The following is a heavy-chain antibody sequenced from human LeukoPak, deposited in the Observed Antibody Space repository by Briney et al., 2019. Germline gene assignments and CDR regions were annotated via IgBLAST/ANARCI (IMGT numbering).Heavy chain of an antibody. CDR3: ARHADSSGYYFFDF. J-gene: IGHJ4*02. Sequence: PSETLSLTCTVSGGSISSSNFYWGWIRQHPGKGLEWIGSMYHRGSTYYNPSLKSRVTISVDTSKNQFSLNLSSVTAADTAVYYCARHADSSGYYFFDFWGQGTLVTVSS. V-gene: IGHV4-39*01. CDR2: MYHRGST. CDR1: GGSISSSNFY. D-gene: IGHD3-22*01.